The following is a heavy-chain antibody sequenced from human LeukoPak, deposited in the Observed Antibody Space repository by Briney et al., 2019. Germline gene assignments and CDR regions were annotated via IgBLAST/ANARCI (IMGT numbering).Heavy chain of an antibody. Sequence: SMKVSCKASGGTFSSYAISWVRQAPGQGLEWMGGIIPIFGTANYAQKFQGRVTITADKSTSTAYMELSSLRSEDTAVYYCARGDPGDAFDYWGQGTLVTVSS. CDR3: ARGDPGDAFDY. CDR1: GGTFSSYA. D-gene: IGHD4-17*01. J-gene: IGHJ4*02. CDR2: IIPIFGTA. V-gene: IGHV1-69*06.